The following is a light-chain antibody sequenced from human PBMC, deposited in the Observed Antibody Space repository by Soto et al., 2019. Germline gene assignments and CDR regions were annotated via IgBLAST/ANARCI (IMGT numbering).Light chain of an antibody. V-gene: IGKV3-20*01. CDR3: QQYGSSLWT. Sequence: EIVLRQSPGTLSLSPGERATLSCRASQSVSSSYLAWYQQKPGQAPRLLIYGASSRATGIPDRFSGSGSGTDFTLTISRLEPEDFAVYYCQQYGSSLWTLGQGTKVDI. J-gene: IGKJ1*01. CDR1: QSVSSSY. CDR2: GAS.